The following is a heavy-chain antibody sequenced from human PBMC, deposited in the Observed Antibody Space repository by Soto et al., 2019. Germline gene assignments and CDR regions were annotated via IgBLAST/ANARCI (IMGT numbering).Heavy chain of an antibody. V-gene: IGHV1-18*04. CDR1: GYTFTSYG. CDR3: ARPPTTIIIDDAFDI. Sequence: ASVKVSCKASGYTFTSYGISWVRQAPVQGLEWMGGISAYNGNTNYAQKLQGRVTITTDTSTSTAYMELRSLRADDTAVYYCARPPTTIIIDDAFDIWGQGAMVTVSS. D-gene: IGHD3-10*01. J-gene: IGHJ3*02. CDR2: ISAYNGNT.